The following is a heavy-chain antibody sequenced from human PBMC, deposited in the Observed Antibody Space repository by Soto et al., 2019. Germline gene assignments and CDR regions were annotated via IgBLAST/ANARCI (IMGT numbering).Heavy chain of an antibody. CDR1: GFTFSNAW. Sequence: EVQLVESGGGVVKPGGSLRLSCAASGFTFSNAWMSWVRQAPGKGLEWVGRIKSKTDGGTTDYAAPVKGRVTISRXVSKNTLYLQMNSLKTDDTAVYYCTTPEKRFGEFDPWGQGTLVTVSS. CDR3: TTPEKRFGEFDP. V-gene: IGHV3-15*01. J-gene: IGHJ5*02. CDR2: IKSKTDGGTT. D-gene: IGHD3-10*01.